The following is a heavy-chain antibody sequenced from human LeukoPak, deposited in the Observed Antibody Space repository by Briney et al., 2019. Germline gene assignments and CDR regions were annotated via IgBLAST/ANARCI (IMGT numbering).Heavy chain of an antibody. CDR2: IYTSGST. V-gene: IGHV4-4*07. Sequence: SETLSLTCTVSGGTISSYYWSWIRQPAGKGLEWIGRIYTSGSTNYNPSLKSRVTISVDTSKNQFSLKLSSVTAADTAVYYCARFVSYCSSTSCYTDAFDIWGQGTMVTVSS. CDR3: ARFVSYCSSTSCYTDAFDI. J-gene: IGHJ3*02. D-gene: IGHD2-2*02. CDR1: GGTISSYY.